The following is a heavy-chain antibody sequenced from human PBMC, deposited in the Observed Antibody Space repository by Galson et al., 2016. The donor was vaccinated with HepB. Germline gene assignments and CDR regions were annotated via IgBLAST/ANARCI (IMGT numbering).Heavy chain of an antibody. Sequence: SVKVSCKASGGTFNSYGISWVRQAPGQGLEWMGAIIPIVSTTKYGQKFQGRVTITADKVTKTAYMEVSSLRSADTAVYYCARVTGGDGMDVWGQGTTVTVSS. V-gene: IGHV1-69*06. D-gene: IGHD1-14*01. CDR1: GGTFNSYG. CDR2: IIPIVSTT. J-gene: IGHJ6*02. CDR3: ARVTGGDGMDV.